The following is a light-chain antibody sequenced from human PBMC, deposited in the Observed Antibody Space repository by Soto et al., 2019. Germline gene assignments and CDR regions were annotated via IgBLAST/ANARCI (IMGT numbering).Light chain of an antibody. Sequence: DLQMTQSPSSLSAFVGDRVTITCRASQSINTYLNWYQQTPGKAPKLLIYAASSLQTGVPSRFSGSGSGTDFTLTISSLQPEDFATYYCQQSYSIPYTFGQGTKLEIK. V-gene: IGKV1-39*01. J-gene: IGKJ2*01. CDR3: QQSYSIPYT. CDR2: AAS. CDR1: QSINTY.